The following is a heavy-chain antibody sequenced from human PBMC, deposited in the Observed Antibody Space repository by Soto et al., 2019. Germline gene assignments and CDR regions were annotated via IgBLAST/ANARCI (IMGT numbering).Heavy chain of an antibody. CDR1: GGSISSGGYY. CDR3: ERAVAAAGIDY. CDR2: IYYSGST. J-gene: IGHJ4*02. Sequence: QVQLQESGPGLVKPSQTLSLTCTVSGGSISSGGYYWSWIRQHPGKGLEWIGYIYYSGSTYYNPSLKSRVTLSVDTSNNQCSQKLSSVTAADTAVYYRERAVAAAGIDYWGQGPLVTVSS. D-gene: IGHD6-13*01. V-gene: IGHV4-31*03.